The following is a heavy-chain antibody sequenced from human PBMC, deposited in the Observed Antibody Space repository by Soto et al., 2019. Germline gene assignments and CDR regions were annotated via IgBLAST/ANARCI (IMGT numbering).Heavy chain of an antibody. CDR3: ASLRGSGTNFFFDS. J-gene: IGHJ4*02. V-gene: IGHV4-31*03. Sequence: QVQLQESGPGLVTPSQTLSLTCTVSLGSITSGDYYWTWIRQPPGKGLEWIGYIFYNGNTYYNPSLKSRLTISVDTSNNQFFVKLTSVTAADTAVYYCASLRGSGTNFFFDSWGQGTLVTVSS. CDR1: LGSITSGDYY. CDR2: IFYNGNT. D-gene: IGHD3-10*01.